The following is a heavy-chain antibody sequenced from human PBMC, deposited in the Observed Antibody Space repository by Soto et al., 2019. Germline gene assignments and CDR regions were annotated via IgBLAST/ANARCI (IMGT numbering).Heavy chain of an antibody. J-gene: IGHJ6*01. D-gene: IGHD1-20*01. V-gene: IGHV5-10-1*01. Sequence: GESLKISCKGSGYNFTSYWISWVRQMPGKGLEWMGRIDPSDSYTNYSPSFQGHVTISADKSISTAYLQWSSLKASDTAMYYCARHITNPDFYHYRIDVLGQRTTVTVSS. CDR1: GYNFTSYW. CDR2: IDPSDSYT. CDR3: ARHITNPDFYHYRIDV.